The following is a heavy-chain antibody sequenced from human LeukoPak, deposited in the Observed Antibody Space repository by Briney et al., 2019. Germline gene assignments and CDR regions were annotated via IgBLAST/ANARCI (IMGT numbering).Heavy chain of an antibody. V-gene: IGHV1-69*04. Sequence: SVKVSCKASGGTFSSYAISWVRQAPGQGLEWMGRIIPILGIANYAQKFQGRVTITADKSTSTAYMELSSLRSEDTAVYYCARVRAGGSYGSGSYDLDYWGQGTLVTVSS. CDR2: IIPILGIA. CDR3: ARVRAGGSYGSGSYDLDY. J-gene: IGHJ4*02. CDR1: GGTFSSYA. D-gene: IGHD3-10*01.